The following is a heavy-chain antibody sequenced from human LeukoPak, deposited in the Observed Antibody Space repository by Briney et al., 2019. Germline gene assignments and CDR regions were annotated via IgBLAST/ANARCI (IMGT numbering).Heavy chain of an antibody. Sequence: PGGTLRLSCAASGFTFSSYGMSWVRQAPGKGLEWVTAISGSGGSTYYADSVKGRFTISRDNSKNTLYLQMNSLRAEDTAVYYCAKLAYDILTGYYTPYWYFDLWGRGTLVTVSS. J-gene: IGHJ2*01. CDR2: ISGSGGST. V-gene: IGHV3-23*01. D-gene: IGHD3-9*01. CDR3: AKLAYDILTGYYTPYWYFDL. CDR1: GFTFSSYG.